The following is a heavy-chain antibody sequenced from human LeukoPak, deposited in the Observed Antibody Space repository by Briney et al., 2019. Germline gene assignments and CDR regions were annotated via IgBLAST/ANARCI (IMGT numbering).Heavy chain of an antibody. CDR2: ISSSSDLL. V-gene: IGHV3-48*01. D-gene: IGHD6-6*01. CDR1: GFTFSIYS. J-gene: IGHJ4*02. CDR3: ARVAVSPGDY. Sequence: GGSLRLSCAASGFTFSIYSMNWVRQAPGKGLEWVSYISSSSDLLYYSDSVKGRFTISRDNAKESLYLQMNSVRAEDTAVYYCARVAVSPGDYWGQGTLVTVSS.